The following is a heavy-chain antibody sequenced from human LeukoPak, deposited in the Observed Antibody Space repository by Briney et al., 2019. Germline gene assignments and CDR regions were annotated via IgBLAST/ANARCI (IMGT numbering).Heavy chain of an antibody. CDR3: ARGGRSSPPVDYGMDV. J-gene: IGHJ6*02. D-gene: IGHD6-13*01. CDR2: ISYDGSNK. CDR1: GFTFSSYA. Sequence: PGRSLRLSCAASGFTFSSYAMHWVRQAPGKGLEWVAVISYDGSNKYYADSVKGRLTISRDNPKNTLYLQMNSLRAEDTAVYYCARGGRSSPPVDYGMDVWGQGTTVTVSS. V-gene: IGHV3-30-3*01.